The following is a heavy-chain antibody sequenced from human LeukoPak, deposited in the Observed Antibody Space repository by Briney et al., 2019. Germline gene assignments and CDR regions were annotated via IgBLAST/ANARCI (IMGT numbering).Heavy chain of an antibody. J-gene: IGHJ4*02. Sequence: PSETLSLTCSVSGGSISSGSYYWSWIRQPAGKGLEWIGRIYTSGSTNYNPSLKSRVTISVDTSKNQFSLKLSSVTAADTAVYSCARGGVGDLLDYWGQGTLVTVSS. CDR2: IYTSGST. V-gene: IGHV4-61*02. CDR3: ARGGVGDLLDY. D-gene: IGHD3-10*01. CDR1: GGSISSGSYY.